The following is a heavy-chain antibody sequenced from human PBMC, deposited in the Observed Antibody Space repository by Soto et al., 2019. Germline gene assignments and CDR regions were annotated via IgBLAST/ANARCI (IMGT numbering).Heavy chain of an antibody. Sequence: GGSLRLSCAASGFTFSSYAMHWVRQAPGKGLEWVAVISYDGSNKYYADSVKGRFTISRDNSKNTLYLQMNSLRAEDTAVYYCARGPSSLTRFDYWGQGSLVTVSS. D-gene: IGHD2-2*01. J-gene: IGHJ4*02. V-gene: IGHV3-30-3*01. CDR3: ARGPSSLTRFDY. CDR2: ISYDGSNK. CDR1: GFTFSSYA.